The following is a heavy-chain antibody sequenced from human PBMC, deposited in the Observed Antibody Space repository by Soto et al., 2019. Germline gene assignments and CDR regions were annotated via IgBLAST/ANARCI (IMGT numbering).Heavy chain of an antibody. J-gene: IGHJ6*02. CDR2: INHSGTT. CDR1: GGSFSGYF. CDR3: ARTRYFYFSRSHSYEYYGADV. D-gene: IGHD3-10*01. V-gene: IGHV4-34*01. Sequence: QEQLHQWGAGLLKASETLSLSCAVQGGSFSGYFWSWIRQSPGKGLEWIAEINHSGTTKYNPSLKSRLTISVDMSKNQFTLKMSSVTAADTAVYYCARTRYFYFSRSHSYEYYGADVWGRGTTVTVSS.